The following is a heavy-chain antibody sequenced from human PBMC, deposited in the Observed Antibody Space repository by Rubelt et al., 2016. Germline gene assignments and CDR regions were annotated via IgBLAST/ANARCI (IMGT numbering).Heavy chain of an antibody. CDR1: GYTFIGYY. J-gene: IGHJ4*02. D-gene: IGHD1-26*01. V-gene: IGHV1-2*02. Sequence: QVQLVQSGAEVKKPGASVKVSCKASGYTFIGYYIHWVRQAPGQGLEWMGWININNGGANYAQKFQGRVTMTRDTSISTAYMELSRQRSDDTAVYYCARGWERDYWGQGTLVTVSS. CDR2: ININNGGA. CDR3: ARGWERDY.